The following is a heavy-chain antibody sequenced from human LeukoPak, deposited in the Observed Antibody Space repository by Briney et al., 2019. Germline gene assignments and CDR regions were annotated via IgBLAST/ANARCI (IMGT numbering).Heavy chain of an antibody. CDR3: TRTRDGYRSYYYMDV. V-gene: IGHV4-59*01. CDR2: IYYSGST. CDR1: GGSISGYY. D-gene: IGHD5-24*01. Sequence: SETLSLTCTVSGGSISGYYWSWIRQPPGKGLECIGYIYYSGSTNYNPSLKSRVTISVDTSKNQFSLKLSSVTAADTAVYYCTRTRDGYRSYYYMDVWGKGTTVTISS. J-gene: IGHJ6*03.